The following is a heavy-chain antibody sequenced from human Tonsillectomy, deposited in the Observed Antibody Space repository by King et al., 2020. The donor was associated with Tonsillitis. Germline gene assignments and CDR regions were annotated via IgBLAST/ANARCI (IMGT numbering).Heavy chain of an antibody. J-gene: IGHJ4*02. D-gene: IGHD4-17*01. CDR2: FYYSGNT. V-gene: IGHV4-39*01. CDR3: ARDYGLN. CDR1: GGSISSSPYY. Sequence: LQLQESGPGLVKPSETPSLTCAVSGGSISSSPYYWGWIRQPPGKGLEWIGSFYYSGNTYYNPSLKSRVTISVDTSKNQFSLSLTSVTAADTAVYYCARDYGLNWGQGTLVTVSS.